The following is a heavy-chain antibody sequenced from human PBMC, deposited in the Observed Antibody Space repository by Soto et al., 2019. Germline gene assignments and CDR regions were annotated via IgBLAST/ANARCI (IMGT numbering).Heavy chain of an antibody. V-gene: IGHV3-49*03. D-gene: IGHD3-22*01. CDR3: TSTSGYYPNWFDP. CDR2: IRSKAYGGTT. J-gene: IGHJ5*02. Sequence: GGSLRLSCTASGFTFGDYAMSWFRQAPGKGLEWVGFIRSKAYGGTTEYAASVKGRFTISRDDSKSIAYLQMNSLKTEDTAVYYCTSTSGYYPNWFDPWGQGTLVTVSS. CDR1: GFTFGDYA.